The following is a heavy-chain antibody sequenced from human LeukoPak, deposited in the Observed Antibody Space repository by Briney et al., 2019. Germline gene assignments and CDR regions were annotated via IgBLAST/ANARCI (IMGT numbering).Heavy chain of an antibody. V-gene: IGHV4-59*01. D-gene: IGHD3-22*01. CDR2: IHSSGNT. CDR3: ARSRDFNDRGGFDS. CDR1: GGSISNYY. J-gene: IGHJ4*02. Sequence: SETLSLTCTVSGGSISNYYWSWIRQPPGKGLEWIGYIHSSGNTNYNPSLESRVTISVDTSKNQLSLRLSSVTAADAAVYYCARSRDFNDRGGFDSWGQGTQVTVSS.